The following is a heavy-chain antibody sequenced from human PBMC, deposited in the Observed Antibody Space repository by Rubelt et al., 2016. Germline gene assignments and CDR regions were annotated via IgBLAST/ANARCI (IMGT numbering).Heavy chain of an antibody. CDR1: GGSFSGYY. CDR3: ARVSGWYRAPGQDFDY. Sequence: QVQLQQWGAGLLKPSETLSLTCAVYGGSFSGYYWSWIRQPPGKGLEWIGEINHSGSTNYNPSLKSRVTRSVDTSKNQFSRKLSSVTAADTAVYYCARVSGWYRAPGQDFDYWGQGTLVTVSS. CDR2: INHSGST. V-gene: IGHV4-34*01. J-gene: IGHJ4*02. D-gene: IGHD6-19*01.